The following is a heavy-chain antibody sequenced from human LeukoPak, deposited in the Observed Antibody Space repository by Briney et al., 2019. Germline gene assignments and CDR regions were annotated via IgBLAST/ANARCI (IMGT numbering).Heavy chain of an antibody. CDR1: GNYW. CDR3: VSFYETY. V-gene: IGHV3-74*01. CDR2: INSDGSWT. D-gene: IGHD2/OR15-2a*01. Sequence: GGSLRLSCVASGNYWMHWVRQVPGKGLVWVSHINSDGSWTSYADSVKGRFTISKDNAKNTVYLQMNSLRAEDTAVYYCVSFYETYWGRGTLVTVSS. J-gene: IGHJ4*02.